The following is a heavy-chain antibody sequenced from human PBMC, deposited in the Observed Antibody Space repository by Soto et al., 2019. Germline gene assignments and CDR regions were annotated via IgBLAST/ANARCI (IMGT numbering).Heavy chain of an antibody. CDR2: IKQDGSEK. V-gene: IGHV3-7*01. D-gene: IGHD7-27*01. J-gene: IGHJ4*02. Sequence: GGSLRLSCAASGFTFSSYWMSWVRQAPGKGLEWVANIKQDGSEKYYVDSVKGRFTISRDNAKNSLYLQMNSLRAEDTAVYYCARDRYKAGVTETGPFDYWGQGTLVTVSS. CDR1: GFTFSSYW. CDR3: ARDRYKAGVTETGPFDY.